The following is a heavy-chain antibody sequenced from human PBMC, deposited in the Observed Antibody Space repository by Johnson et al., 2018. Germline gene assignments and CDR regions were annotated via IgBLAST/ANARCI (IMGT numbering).Heavy chain of an antibody. V-gene: IGHV3-23*01. J-gene: IGHJ4*02. CDR2: ITSNGDKS. Sequence: EVQLLETGGGLVQPGGFLRLSCAASGFTFSNYDMNWLRQAPGKGLEWVSSITSNGDKSYYADSVKGRFNTYRDNSKNTLYLEMSSLRAGDTAVYYCVRLIRDDYWGQGTLVTVSS. CDR3: VRLIRDDY. D-gene: IGHD3-10*01. CDR1: GFTFSNYD.